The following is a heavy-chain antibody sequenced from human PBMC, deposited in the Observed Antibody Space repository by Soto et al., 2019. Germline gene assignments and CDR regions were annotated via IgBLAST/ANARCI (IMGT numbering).Heavy chain of an antibody. CDR2: ILNDGSNR. J-gene: IGHJ6*02. D-gene: IGHD3-10*01. CDR1: EFTFSNYG. V-gene: IGHV3-33*01. CDR3: ARDDEYSGNGMDF. Sequence: QVQLVESGGGVVQPGRSLRLSCAASEFTFSNYGMHWVRQAPGKGLEWVAVILNDGSNRYHADSVKDRFTISRDNSKNTLYLQMNSLRAEDTAVYYCARDDEYSGNGMDFWGHVTTVTVS.